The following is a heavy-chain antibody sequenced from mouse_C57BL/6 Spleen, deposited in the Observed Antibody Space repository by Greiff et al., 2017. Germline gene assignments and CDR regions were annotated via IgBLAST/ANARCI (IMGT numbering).Heavy chain of an antibody. V-gene: IGHV14-4*01. J-gene: IGHJ2*01. CDR3: TTKLQR. D-gene: IGHD2-12*01. CDR2: IDPEYGDT. Sequence: VLLKQSGAELVRPGASVTLSCTASGFNIKDDYMHWVKQSPEQGLAWIGWIDPEYGDTEYASKFQGKATITADTSSNTAYLQLSRLTSEDTAVYYCTTKLQRWGQGTTLTVSS. CDR1: GFNIKDDY.